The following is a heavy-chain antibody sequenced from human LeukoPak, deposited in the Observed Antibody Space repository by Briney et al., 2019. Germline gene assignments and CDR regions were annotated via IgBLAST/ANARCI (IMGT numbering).Heavy chain of an antibody. CDR1: GYSISSGYY. Sequence: SETLSLTCTVSGYSISSGYYWGWIRQPPGKGLEWIGSIYHSGSTYYNPSLKSRVTISADTSKNQFSLKLSSVTAADTAVYYCARGGSSGWYGPLDYWGQGTLVTVSS. CDR2: IYHSGST. CDR3: ARGGSSGWYGPLDY. V-gene: IGHV4-38-2*02. J-gene: IGHJ4*02. D-gene: IGHD6-19*01.